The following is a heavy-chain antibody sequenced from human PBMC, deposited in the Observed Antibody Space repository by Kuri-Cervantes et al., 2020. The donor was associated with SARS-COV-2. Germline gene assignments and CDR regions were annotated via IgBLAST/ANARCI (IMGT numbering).Heavy chain of an antibody. Sequence: APVKVSCKASGYTFTGYYMHWVRQAPGQGLEWMGWINPNSGGTNYAQKFQGRVTMTRDTSISTAYLQWSSLKASDTAMYYCASRTTVAWGDYWGQGTLVTVSS. V-gene: IGHV1-2*02. CDR3: ASRTTVAWGDY. CDR1: GYTFTGYY. J-gene: IGHJ4*02. CDR2: INPNSGGT. D-gene: IGHD4-11*01.